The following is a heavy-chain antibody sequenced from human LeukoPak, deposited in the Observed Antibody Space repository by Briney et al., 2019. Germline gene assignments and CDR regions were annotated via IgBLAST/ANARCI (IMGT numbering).Heavy chain of an antibody. CDR1: GGSFSGYY. V-gene: IGHV4-34*01. J-gene: IGHJ4*02. CDR3: ARGLADTAMVY. CDR2: INHSGST. D-gene: IGHD5-18*01. Sequence: SETLSLTCAVYGGSFSGYYWSWIRQPPGKGLEWIGEINHSGSTNYTPSLKSRVTISLDTSKNQFSLKLSSVTAADTAVYYCARGLADTAMVYWGQGTLVTVSS.